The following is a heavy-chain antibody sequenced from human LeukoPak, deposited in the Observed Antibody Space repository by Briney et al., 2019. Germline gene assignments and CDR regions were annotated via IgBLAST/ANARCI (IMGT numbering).Heavy chain of an antibody. CDR2: INTNTGNP. V-gene: IGHV7-4-1*02. D-gene: IGHD3-22*01. CDR1: GYTFTSYA. J-gene: IGHJ6*03. Sequence: ASVKVSCKASGYTFTSYAMNWVRQAPGQGLEWMGWINTNTGNPTYAQGFTGRFVFSLDTSVSTAYLQISSLKAEDTAVYYCARVARERRHNYYDSSGYRVAPYYYMDVWGKGTTVTISS. CDR3: ARVARERRHNYYDSSGYRVAPYYYMDV.